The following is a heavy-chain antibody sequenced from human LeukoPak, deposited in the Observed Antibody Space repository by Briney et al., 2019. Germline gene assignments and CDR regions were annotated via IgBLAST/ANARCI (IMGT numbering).Heavy chain of an antibody. V-gene: IGHV3-30-3*01. Sequence: TGGSLRLSCAASGFTFSSYAMHWVRQAPGKGLEWVAVISYDGSNKYYADSVKGRFTISRDNSKNTLYLQMNSLRAEDTAVYYCAKVRIAVAGHGAFDYWGQGTLVAVSS. J-gene: IGHJ4*02. CDR1: GFTFSSYA. D-gene: IGHD6-19*01. CDR3: AKVRIAVAGHGAFDY. CDR2: ISYDGSNK.